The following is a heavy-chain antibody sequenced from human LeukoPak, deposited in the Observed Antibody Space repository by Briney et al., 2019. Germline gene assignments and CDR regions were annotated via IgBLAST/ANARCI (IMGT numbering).Heavy chain of an antibody. CDR3: ARAPVRTPAYGSGSYPYYGMDV. CDR2: IYSGGST. D-gene: IGHD3-10*01. V-gene: IGHV3-66*01. CDR1: GFTVSSNY. J-gene: IGHJ6*02. Sequence: PGGSLRLSCAASGFTVSSNYMSWVRQAPGKGLEWVSVIYSGGSTYYADSVKGRFTTSRDNSKNTLYLQMNSLRAEDTAVYYCARAPVRTPAYGSGSYPYYGMDVWGQGTTVTVSS.